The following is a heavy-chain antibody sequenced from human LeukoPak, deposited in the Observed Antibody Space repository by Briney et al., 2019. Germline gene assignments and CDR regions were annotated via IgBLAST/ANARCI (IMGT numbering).Heavy chain of an antibody. J-gene: IGHJ4*02. Sequence: PSETLSLTCTVSGGSISSVCYYWSWSRQPAGKGLEWIGRLYTSGSTNYNPSLKSRVTISADMSKNQFSLRLSSVTAADTAVYYCTRDGSGGYWGQGTLVTVSS. CDR3: TRDGSGGY. CDR1: GGSISSVCYY. D-gene: IGHD3-10*01. CDR2: LYTSGST. V-gene: IGHV4-61*02.